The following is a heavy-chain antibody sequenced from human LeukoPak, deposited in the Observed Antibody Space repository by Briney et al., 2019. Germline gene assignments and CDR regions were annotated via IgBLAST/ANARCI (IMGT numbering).Heavy chain of an antibody. Sequence: VSLTCSASAYTFTFDYNPRERHPPAPGHGLEWVTVISWDGDTTNYADSVKGRFSISRVNSKNSLFLEMSSLRPEDTALYYCAKEGSDSGGQTLEHWGQGNLVTVSS. CDR1: TFTFDYNP. CDR3: AKEGSDSGGQTLEH. J-gene: IGHJ4*02. D-gene: IGHD4-23*01. CDR2: ISWDGDTT. V-gene: IGHV3-43D*03.